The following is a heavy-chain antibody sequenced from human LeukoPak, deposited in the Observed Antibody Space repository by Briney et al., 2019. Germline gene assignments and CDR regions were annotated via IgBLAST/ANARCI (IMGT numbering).Heavy chain of an antibody. CDR3: AREKRGEGRTVTTSDLSRNGGMDV. CDR1: GGSISSYY. Sequence: PSETLSLTCTVSGGSISSYYWSWIRQPPGKGLEWIGYIYYSGSTNYNPSLRSRVTISVDTSKNQFSLKLSSVTAADTAVYYCAREKRGEGRTVTTSDLSRNGGMDVWGQGTTVTVSS. V-gene: IGHV4-59*01. J-gene: IGHJ6*02. CDR2: IYYSGST. D-gene: IGHD4-17*01.